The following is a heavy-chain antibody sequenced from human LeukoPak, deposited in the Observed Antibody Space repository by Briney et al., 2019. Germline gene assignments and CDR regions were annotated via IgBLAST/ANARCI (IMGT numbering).Heavy chain of an antibody. D-gene: IGHD5-12*01. Sequence: GGSLRLSCAASGFTFSSYSMNWVRQAPGKGLEWVSSISNYNTYIYYEDSVKGRSTISRDNAKNSLYLQMNSLRAEDTAVYYCARGYSAYVWSYFDYWGQGTLVTVSS. V-gene: IGHV3-21*01. J-gene: IGHJ4*02. CDR2: ISNYNTYI. CDR3: ARGYSAYVWSYFDY. CDR1: GFTFSSYS.